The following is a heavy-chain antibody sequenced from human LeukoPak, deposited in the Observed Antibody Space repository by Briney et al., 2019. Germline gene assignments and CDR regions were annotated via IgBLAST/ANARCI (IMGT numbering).Heavy chain of an antibody. CDR2: SSWNSGRI. V-gene: IGHV3-9*01. CDR3: AKASGGDYFDY. Sequence: GGSLRLSGAASGFALDDYAMDWVRQAPGKGLKWGAGSSWNSGRIGTARPAKGRFTTSRDNAKNSLYLQMNSLRAEDTALYYCAKASGGDYFDYWGQGTLVTVSS. J-gene: IGHJ4*02. D-gene: IGHD2-15*01. CDR1: GFALDDYA.